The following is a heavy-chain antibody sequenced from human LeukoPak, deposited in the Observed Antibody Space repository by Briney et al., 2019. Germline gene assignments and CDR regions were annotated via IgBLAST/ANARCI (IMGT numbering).Heavy chain of an antibody. J-gene: IGHJ3*02. CDR1: GFTFSSYS. CDR3: ARLLRWGAFDI. D-gene: IGHD4-23*01. V-gene: IGHV3-21*01. Sequence: GGSLRLSCAASGFTFSSYSMNWVRQAPGKGLEWVSSISSSSSYIYSADSLKGRFTISRDNAKSSLYLQMNNLRAEDTAVYYCARLLRWGAFDIWGQGRMVTVSS. CDR2: ISSSSSYI.